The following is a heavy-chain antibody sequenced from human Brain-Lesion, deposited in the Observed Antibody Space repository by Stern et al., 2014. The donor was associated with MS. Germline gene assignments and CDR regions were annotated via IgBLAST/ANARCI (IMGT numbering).Heavy chain of an antibody. CDR1: GFTFSNYW. V-gene: IGHV3-74*02. CDR3: ARGERWFDS. CDR2: VNHDGRRT. J-gene: IGHJ5*01. D-gene: IGHD3-10*01. Sequence: EVQLVQSGGGLVQPGGSLRLSCAASGFTFSNYWMHWVRQAPGQGLVWVSRVNHDGRRTSYADSVKGRFTMSRDNAKNTLYLQMNSLRVEDTAIYYCARGERWFDSWGQGTLVTVSS.